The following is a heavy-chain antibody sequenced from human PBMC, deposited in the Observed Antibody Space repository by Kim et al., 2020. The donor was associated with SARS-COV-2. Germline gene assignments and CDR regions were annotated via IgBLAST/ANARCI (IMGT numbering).Heavy chain of an antibody. Sequence: ASVKVSCKTSGYTFSGYYMHWVRQAPGQGLEWMGWMKANSGDTKYAQKFQGRVTMTRDTSISTAYMELSSLRCDDTAVYYCARLWGSSEGDYWGQGTLV. J-gene: IGHJ4*02. CDR3: ARLWGSSEGDY. CDR1: GYTFSGYY. D-gene: IGHD3-16*01. V-gene: IGHV1-2*02. CDR2: MKANSGDT.